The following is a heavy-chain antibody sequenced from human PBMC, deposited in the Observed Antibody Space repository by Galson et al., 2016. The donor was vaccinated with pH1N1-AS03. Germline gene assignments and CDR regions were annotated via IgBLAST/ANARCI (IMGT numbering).Heavy chain of an antibody. J-gene: IGHJ6*04. V-gene: IGHV3-13*01. CDR2: AATAGPT. CDR3: AVWGYIPGTHGLDV. Sequence: SLRLSCAASGFTITRNDMHWVRQATGKGLEWVAIAATAGPTYYGDSVKGRFTISREVHQNSFSLQMDSLSADDTAVYYCAVWGYIPGTHGLDVWGKGTTVTVSS. CDR1: GFTITRND. D-gene: IGHD5-12*01.